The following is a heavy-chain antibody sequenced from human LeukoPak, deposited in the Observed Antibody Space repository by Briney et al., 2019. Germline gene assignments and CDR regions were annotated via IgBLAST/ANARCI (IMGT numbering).Heavy chain of an antibody. J-gene: IGHJ4*02. D-gene: IGHD6-13*01. V-gene: IGHV3-7*03. CDR2: IKQDGSEK. Sequence: GGSLRLSCAASGFSFGSYWMSWVRQAPGKGLEWVANIKQDGSEKYYVDSVKGRFTISRDNAKNSLYLQMNSLRAEDTAVYHCAREAYSSNALDYWGQGTLVTVSS. CDR1: GFSFGSYW. CDR3: AREAYSSNALDY.